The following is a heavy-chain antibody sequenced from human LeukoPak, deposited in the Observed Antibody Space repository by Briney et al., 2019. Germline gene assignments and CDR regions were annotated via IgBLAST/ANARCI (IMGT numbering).Heavy chain of an antibody. V-gene: IGHV3-30*04. CDR3: ARDITMIRGVLDY. D-gene: IGHD3-10*01. CDR2: ISYDGSNK. Sequence: GGSLRLSCAASGFTFSSYAMHWVRQAPGKGLEWVAVISYDGSNKYYADSVKGRFTISRDNSKNTLYLQMNSLRAEDTAVYYCARDITMIRGVLDYWGQGTLVTVSS. J-gene: IGHJ4*02. CDR1: GFTFSSYA.